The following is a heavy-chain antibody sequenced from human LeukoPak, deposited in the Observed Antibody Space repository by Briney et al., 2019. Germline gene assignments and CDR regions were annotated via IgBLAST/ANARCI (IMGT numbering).Heavy chain of an antibody. CDR2: INWNGGST. CDR3: ARVRGYCSSTSCSNFDY. J-gene: IGHJ4*02. D-gene: IGHD2-2*01. Sequence: PGGSLRLSCAASGFTFDDYGMSWVRQAPGKGLEWVSGINWNGGSTGYADSVKGRFTISRDNAKNSLYLQMNSLRAEDTALYHCARVRGYCSSTSCSNFDYWGQGTLVTVSS. CDR1: GFTFDDYG. V-gene: IGHV3-20*01.